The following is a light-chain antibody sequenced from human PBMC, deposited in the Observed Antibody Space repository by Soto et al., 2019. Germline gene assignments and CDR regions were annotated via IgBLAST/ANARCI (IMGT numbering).Light chain of an antibody. V-gene: IGLV2-23*02. CDR2: EVS. J-gene: IGLJ1*01. CDR1: SSDVGSYNL. Sequence: QSALTQPASVSGSSGQSITISCTGTSSDVGSYNLVSWYQQHPGKAPKLMIYEVSKRPSGVSNRFSGSKPGNTASLTISGLQAEDEADYYCCSYAGSSTPYVFGTGTKLTVL. CDR3: CSYAGSSTPYV.